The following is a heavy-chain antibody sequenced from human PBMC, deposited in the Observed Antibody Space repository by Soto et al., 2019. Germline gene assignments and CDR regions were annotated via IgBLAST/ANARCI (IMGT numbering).Heavy chain of an antibody. CDR2: IYYSGST. Sequence: TVSLACTVPGGSLSSGGYYWSWIRQHPGKDLEWIGYIYYSGSTYYNPSLKSRVTISVDTSKNQFSLKLSSVTAADTAVYYCARGLLGHDGMDVCGKGPTGTV. D-gene: IGHD5-18*01. CDR3: ARGLLGHDGMDV. J-gene: IGHJ6*04. V-gene: IGHV4-31*03. CDR1: GGSLSSGGYY.